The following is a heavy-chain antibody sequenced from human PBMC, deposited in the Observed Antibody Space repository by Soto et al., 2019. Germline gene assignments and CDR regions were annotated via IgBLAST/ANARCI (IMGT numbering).Heavy chain of an antibody. V-gene: IGHV1-3*05. CDR2: INAGNGNT. CDR3: AKSNWLDP. Sequence: QVQLVQSGAEEKNPGASVKVSCKASGYTFTSYTLHWVRQAPGQRLEWMGWINAGNGNTEYLQKFQGRVTITRDTSASTTYMALSRLTSEDTAVYYCAKSNWLDPWGQGTLVTVSS. CDR1: GYTFTSYT. J-gene: IGHJ5*02.